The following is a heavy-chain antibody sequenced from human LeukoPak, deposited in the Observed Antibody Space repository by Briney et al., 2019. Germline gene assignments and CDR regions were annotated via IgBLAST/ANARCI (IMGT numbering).Heavy chain of an antibody. CDR3: ARGLGSSTSRHTFDI. J-gene: IGHJ3*02. CDR1: GFSFSSYV. D-gene: IGHD2-2*01. Sequence: GSLRLSCAASGFSFSSYVMSWVRQAPGKGLEWVSAISGSGGSTYFADSVKGRLTISRDNSKNTLYLQMNSLSAEDTAIYYCARGLGSSTSRHTFDIWGQGTMVTVSS. V-gene: IGHV3-23*01. CDR2: ISGSGGST.